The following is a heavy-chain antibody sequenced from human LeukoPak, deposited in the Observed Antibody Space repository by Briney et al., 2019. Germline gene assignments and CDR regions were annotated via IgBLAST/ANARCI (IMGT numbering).Heavy chain of an antibody. CDR3: AREGEVGATTAFDY. V-gene: IGHV1-18*01. Sequence: ASVKVSCKASGYTFTSYGISWVRQAPGQGLEWMGWISAYNGNTNYAQKLQGRVTMTTDTSTSTVYMELSSLRSEDTAVYYCAREGEVGATTAFDYWGQGTLVTVSS. CDR2: ISAYNGNT. D-gene: IGHD1-26*01. CDR1: GYTFTSYG. J-gene: IGHJ4*02.